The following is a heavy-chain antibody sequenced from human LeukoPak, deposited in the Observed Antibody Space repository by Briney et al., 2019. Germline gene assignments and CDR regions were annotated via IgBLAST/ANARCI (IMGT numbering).Heavy chain of an antibody. V-gene: IGHV1-18*01. CDR2: ISAYSGNT. Sequence: ASVKVSCKASGYTFTTYGISWVRQAPGQGLEWMGWISAYSGNTDYAQKLQGRVTMTTDTSTNTAYMELRSLRSDDTAVYYCARYCSGGSCYDHFDYWGQGTLVTVSS. D-gene: IGHD2-15*01. CDR3: ARYCSGGSCYDHFDY. CDR1: GYTFTTYG. J-gene: IGHJ4*02.